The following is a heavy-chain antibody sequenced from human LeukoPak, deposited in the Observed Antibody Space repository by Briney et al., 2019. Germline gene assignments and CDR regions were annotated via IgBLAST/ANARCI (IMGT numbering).Heavy chain of an antibody. CDR1: GGTFSSYA. V-gene: IGHV1-69*04. Sequence: SVKVSCKAPGGTFSSYAISWVRQAPGQGLEWMGRIIPILGIANYAQKFQGRVTITADKSTSTAYMELSSLRSEDTAVYYCARAVITMVRGVIVPQRTDYYYYGMDVWGQGTTVTVSS. D-gene: IGHD3-10*01. CDR3: ARAVITMVRGVIVPQRTDYYYYGMDV. CDR2: IIPILGIA. J-gene: IGHJ6*02.